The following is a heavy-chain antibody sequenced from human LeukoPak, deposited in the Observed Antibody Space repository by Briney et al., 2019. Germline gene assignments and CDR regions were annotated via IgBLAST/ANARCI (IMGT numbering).Heavy chain of an antibody. CDR3: ARLRGGYSGYDSDFDY. Sequence: ASVKVSCKSSGYTFTGYYMHWLRQPPAQGLDWMGLINPNSGGTNYAQKFQGRVTMTRDTSISTAYMALSRLRSDDTAVYSCARLRGGYSGYDSDFDYWGQGTLVTVSS. CDR1: GYTFTGYY. V-gene: IGHV1-2*02. CDR2: INPNSGGT. D-gene: IGHD5-12*01. J-gene: IGHJ4*02.